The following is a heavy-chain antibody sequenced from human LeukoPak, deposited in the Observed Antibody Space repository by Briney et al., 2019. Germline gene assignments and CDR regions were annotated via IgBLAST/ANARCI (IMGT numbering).Heavy chain of an antibody. Sequence: SETLSLTCIISGGSINDYYWGWIRQPPGKGLEWIGSIHQSGSTYYNPSLKRRVTISVDTSKNQFFLKLSSVTAADTAIYYCARGGRGYCSGGTCHTVFDSWGQGTLVTVSS. D-gene: IGHD2-15*01. CDR2: IHQSGST. CDR3: ARGGRGYCSGGTCHTVFDS. J-gene: IGHJ4*02. CDR1: GGSINDYY. V-gene: IGHV4-38-2*02.